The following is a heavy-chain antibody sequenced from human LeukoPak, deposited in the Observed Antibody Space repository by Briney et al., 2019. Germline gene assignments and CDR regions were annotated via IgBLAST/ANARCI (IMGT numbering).Heavy chain of an antibody. CDR2: INPNSGST. CDR1: GYTFTGYY. V-gene: IGHV1-2*02. Sequence: ASVRVSCKASGYTFTGYYMHWVRQAPGQGLAWMGWINPNSGSTNYAQKFKGRVTMTRDTSISTAYMELSRLGSDDTAVYYCARSSFLSGTYNDYWGQGTLVTVSS. J-gene: IGHJ4*02. D-gene: IGHD1-26*01. CDR3: ARSSFLSGTYNDY.